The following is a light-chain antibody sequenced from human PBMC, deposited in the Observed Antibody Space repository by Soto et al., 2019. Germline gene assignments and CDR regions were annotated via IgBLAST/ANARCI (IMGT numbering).Light chain of an antibody. CDR2: GAS. V-gene: IGKV3-20*01. CDR3: QQYGTPPDWEPWT. Sequence: EIVLTQSPGTLSLSPGERATLSCRASQSVSSSNLAWYQQIPGQAPRLLLYGASNRATGIPDRFSGSGSGTDFALTISMLEPEEFAVYYCQQYGTPPDWEPWTFGQGTKVEI. CDR1: QSVSSSN. J-gene: IGKJ1*01.